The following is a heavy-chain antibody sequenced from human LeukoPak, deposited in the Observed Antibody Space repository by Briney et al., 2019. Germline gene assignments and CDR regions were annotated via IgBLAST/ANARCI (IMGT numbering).Heavy chain of an antibody. V-gene: IGHV1-8*03. Sequence: ASVKVSCKASGYTFTSFDINWVRQATGQGPEWMGWMNPSSGDTGYAQKFQGRVTFTRDTSITTAYMELSSLTSEDTAVYYCARADYEGYNWNDDAFDIWGQGTMVTVSS. CDR3: ARADYEGYNWNDDAFDI. CDR1: GYTFTSFD. J-gene: IGHJ3*02. D-gene: IGHD1-1*01. CDR2: MNPSSGDT.